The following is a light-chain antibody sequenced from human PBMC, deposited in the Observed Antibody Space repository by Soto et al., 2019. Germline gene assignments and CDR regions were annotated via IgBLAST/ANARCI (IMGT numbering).Light chain of an antibody. CDR2: GNI. CDR3: QSYDSGLRGVV. CDR1: SSNIGNYD. V-gene: IGLV1-40*01. J-gene: IGLJ2*01. Sequence: QSVLPQPPSVSGAPGQRVTISCTGSSSNIGNYDVHWYQQLPGTAPKLLIYGNINRPSGVPDRFSGSKSGTSASLAITGLQAEDEADYYCQSYDSGLRGVVFGGGTRSPS.